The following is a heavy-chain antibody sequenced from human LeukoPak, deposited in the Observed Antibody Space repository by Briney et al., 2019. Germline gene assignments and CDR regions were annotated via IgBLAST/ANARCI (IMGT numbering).Heavy chain of an antibody. V-gene: IGHV1-2*04. D-gene: IGHD5-24*01. CDR3: ARAGTVEMTPLDY. CDR2: INPNSGGT. CDR1: GYTFTGYY. Sequence: ASVKVSCKASGYTFTGYYMHWVRQAPGQGLEWMGWINPNSGGTNYAQKFQGWVTMTRDTSISTAYMELSRLRSDDTAVYYCARAGTVEMTPLDYWGQGTLVSVSS. J-gene: IGHJ4*02.